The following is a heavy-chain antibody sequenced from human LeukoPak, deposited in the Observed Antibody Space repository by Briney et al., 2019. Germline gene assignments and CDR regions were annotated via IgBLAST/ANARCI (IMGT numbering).Heavy chain of an antibody. CDR1: GYTLTELS. Sequence: ASVTVSYTVSGYTLTELSMHWVRQAPGKGLEWMGGFDPEDGETIYAQKFQGRVTITRDTSASTAYMELSSLRSEDTAVYYCARAHGDYLLGWGQGTLVTVSS. D-gene: IGHD4-17*01. CDR3: ARAHGDYLLG. V-gene: IGHV1-24*01. J-gene: IGHJ4*02. CDR2: FDPEDGET.